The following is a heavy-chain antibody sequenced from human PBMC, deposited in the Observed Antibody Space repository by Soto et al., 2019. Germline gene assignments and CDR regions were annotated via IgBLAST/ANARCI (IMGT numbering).Heavy chain of an antibody. V-gene: IGHV1-18*01. D-gene: IGHD4-17*01. CDR3: ARDGGYGGPY. J-gene: IGHJ4*02. CDR1: GYTFTNYA. Sequence: ASVKVSCKASGYTFTNYAMHWVRQAPGQRLEWMGRIIPILGIANYAQKLQGRVTMTTDTSTSTAYMELRSLRSDDTAVYYCARDGGYGGPYWGQGTLVTVSS. CDR2: IIPILGIA.